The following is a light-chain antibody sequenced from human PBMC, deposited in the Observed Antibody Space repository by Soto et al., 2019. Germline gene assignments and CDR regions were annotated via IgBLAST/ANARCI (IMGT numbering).Light chain of an antibody. V-gene: IGKV3-15*01. CDR3: QQYNNWPLT. Sequence: EIVLTQSPATLSVSPGERATLSCRASQSVSSNLAWYQQKPGQAPRLLIYGASTRAPGFPARFSGSQSGTEFTLTISSLLSEDFAVYSCQQYNNWPLTFGGGTKVDIK. CDR2: GAS. CDR1: QSVSSN. J-gene: IGKJ4*01.